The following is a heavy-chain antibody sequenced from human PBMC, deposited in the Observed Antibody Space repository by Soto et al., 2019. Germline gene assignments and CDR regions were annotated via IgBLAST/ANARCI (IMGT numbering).Heavy chain of an antibody. V-gene: IGHV1-18*01. CDR2: INGYNGYT. J-gene: IGHJ5*02. CDR1: GYTFTNYG. CDR3: ARDGDEEANFDP. D-gene: IGHD4-17*01. Sequence: VQLMQSGAEVKKPGASVKVSCKASGYTFTNYGISWVRQAPGQGLEWMGWINGYNGYTNYAQKFQGRVTMATDTSTNTAYMELRSLRSDDTAIYYCARDGDEEANFDPWGQGTLVTVSS.